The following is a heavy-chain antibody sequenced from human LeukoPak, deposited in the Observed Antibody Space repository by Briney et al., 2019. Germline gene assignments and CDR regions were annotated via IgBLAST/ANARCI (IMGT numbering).Heavy chain of an antibody. CDR1: GGSFSGYY. J-gene: IGHJ4*02. Sequence: ASETLSLTCAVYGGSFSGYYWSWIRQPPGKGLEWIEEINHSGSTNYNPSLKSRVTISVDTSKNQFSLKLSSVTAADTAVYYCARDSYSSSFDYWGQGTLVTVSS. CDR3: ARDSYSSSFDY. CDR2: INHSGST. D-gene: IGHD6-13*01. V-gene: IGHV4-34*01.